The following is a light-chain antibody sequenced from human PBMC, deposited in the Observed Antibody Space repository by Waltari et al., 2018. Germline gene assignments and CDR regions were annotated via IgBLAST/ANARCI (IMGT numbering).Light chain of an antibody. Sequence: DIQLTQSPSFLSASVGDRVTITCRASQGISSYLAWYQQKPGKGPKLLIYAASTLQSGVPSRFSGSGSGTEFTLTISSLQPEDFATYYCQQLNSYPPWTFGQGTKVEIK. J-gene: IGKJ1*01. CDR2: AAS. CDR1: QGISSY. CDR3: QQLNSYPPWT. V-gene: IGKV1-9*01.